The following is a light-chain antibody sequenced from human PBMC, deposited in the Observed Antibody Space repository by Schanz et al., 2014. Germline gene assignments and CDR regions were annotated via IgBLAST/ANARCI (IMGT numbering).Light chain of an antibody. V-gene: IGLV2-8*01. CDR3: SSYMSSSHWV. J-gene: IGLJ3*02. Sequence: QSALTQPPSASGSPGQSVTISCTGTSSDVGGYNYVSWYQQHPGKAPKLMIYEVSKRPSGVPDRFSGSKSGNTASLTVSGLQAEDEADYYCSSYMSSSHWVFGGGTKVTVL. CDR2: EVS. CDR1: SSDVGGYNY.